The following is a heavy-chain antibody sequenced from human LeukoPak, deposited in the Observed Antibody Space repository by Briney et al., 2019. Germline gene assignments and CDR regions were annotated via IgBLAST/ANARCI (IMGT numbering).Heavy chain of an antibody. Sequence: GGSLRLSCAASHFTFTTYWMSWVRQAPGKGLEWVANIKPDGSETYYVDSVKGRFTISRDNAKNSLYLQMNSLRAEDTAVHYCARAPTAAGTLSFDYWGQGTLVTVSS. V-gene: IGHV3-7*01. D-gene: IGHD6-13*01. CDR2: IKPDGSET. CDR1: HFTFTTYW. J-gene: IGHJ4*02. CDR3: ARAPTAAGTLSFDY.